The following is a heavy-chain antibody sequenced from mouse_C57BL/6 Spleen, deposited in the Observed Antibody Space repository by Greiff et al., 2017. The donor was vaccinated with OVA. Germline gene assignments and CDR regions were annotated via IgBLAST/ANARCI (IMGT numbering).Heavy chain of an antibody. CDR1: GYTFTTYP. D-gene: IGHD5-5*01. CDR2: FHPYNDDT. Sequence: VKLMESGAELVKPGASVKMSCKASGYTFTTYPIEWMKQNHGKSLEWIGNFHPYNDDTKYNEKFKGKATLTVEKSSSTVYLELSRLTSDDSAVYYCARGLPGYYAMDYWGQGTSVTVSS. J-gene: IGHJ4*01. CDR3: ARGLPGYYAMDY. V-gene: IGHV1-47*01.